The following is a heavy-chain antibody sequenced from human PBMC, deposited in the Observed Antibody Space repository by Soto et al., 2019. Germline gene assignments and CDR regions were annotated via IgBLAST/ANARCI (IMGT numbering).Heavy chain of an antibody. Sequence: GGSLRLSCAASGFTFSDYYMSWIRQAPGKGLEWVSYISSSGSTIYYADSVKGRFTISRDNAKNSLYLQMNSLRAEDTAVYYWAICQIEATEPLRNYWGQGTQVTVSS. CDR3: AICQIEATEPLRNY. J-gene: IGHJ4*02. D-gene: IGHD5-12*01. CDR2: ISSSGSTI. V-gene: IGHV3-11*01. CDR1: GFTFSDYY.